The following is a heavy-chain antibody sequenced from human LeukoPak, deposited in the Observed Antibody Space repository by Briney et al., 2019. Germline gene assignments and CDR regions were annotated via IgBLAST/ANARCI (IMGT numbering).Heavy chain of an antibody. V-gene: IGHV3-74*01. CDR3: ARAAHNVMLWFGEHFDY. Sequence: GGSLRLSCAASGFTFSSYWMQWVRQAPGKGLVWVSRIDGDGSSTNYADSVKGRFTISRDNAKNSLYLQMNSLRAEDTAVYYCARAAHNVMLWFGEHFDYWGQGTLVTVSS. J-gene: IGHJ4*02. D-gene: IGHD3-10*01. CDR1: GFTFSSYW. CDR2: IDGDGSST.